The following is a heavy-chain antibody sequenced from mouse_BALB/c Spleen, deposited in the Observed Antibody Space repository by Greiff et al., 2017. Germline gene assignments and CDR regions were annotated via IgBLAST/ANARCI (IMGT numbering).Heavy chain of an antibody. CDR2: ISNLAYSI. CDR1: GFTFSDYG. D-gene: IGHD1-1*02. Sequence: EVMLVESGGGLVQPGGSRKLSCAASGFTFSDYGMAWVRQAPGQGPEWVAFISNLAYSIYYADTVTGRFTISRENAKNTLYLEMSSLRSEDTAMYYCARGGGYYFDYWGQGTTLTVSS. J-gene: IGHJ2*01. CDR3: ARGGGYYFDY. V-gene: IGHV5-15*02.